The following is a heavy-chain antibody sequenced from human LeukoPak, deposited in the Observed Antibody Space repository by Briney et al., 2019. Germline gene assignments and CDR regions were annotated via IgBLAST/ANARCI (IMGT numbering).Heavy chain of an antibody. V-gene: IGHV1-69*05. CDR2: IIPIFGTA. J-gene: IGHJ4*02. CDR1: GCTFSSYV. Sequence: SVKVSCKASGCTFSSYVISWVRQAPGQGLEWMGGIIPIFGTANYAQKLQGRVTITTDESTSTAYMELSSLRSEDTAVYYCARDHTMVRGVIGYFDYWGQGTLVTVSS. D-gene: IGHD3-10*01. CDR3: ARDHTMVRGVIGYFDY.